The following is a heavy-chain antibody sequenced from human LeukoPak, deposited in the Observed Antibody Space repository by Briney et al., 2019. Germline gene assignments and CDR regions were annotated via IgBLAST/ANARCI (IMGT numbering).Heavy chain of an antibody. Sequence: ASVKVSCKASGYTFTGYYMHWVRQAPGQGLEWMGWINPNSGGTNYAQKFQGRVTMTRDTSISTAYMELSRLRSDDTAVYYCARVTGVLWFGEFPFDPWGQGTLVTVSS. J-gene: IGHJ5*02. D-gene: IGHD3-10*01. CDR3: ARVTGVLWFGEFPFDP. V-gene: IGHV1-2*02. CDR1: GYTFTGYY. CDR2: INPNSGGT.